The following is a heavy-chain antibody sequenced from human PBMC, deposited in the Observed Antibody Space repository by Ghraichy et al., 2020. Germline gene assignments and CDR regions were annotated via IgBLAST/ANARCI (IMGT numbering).Heavy chain of an antibody. D-gene: IGHD1-26*01. Sequence: GGSLRLSCAASGFTFSSYSMNWVRQAPGKGLEWVSSISSSSSYIYYADSVKGRFTISRDNAKNSLYLQMNSLRAEDTAVYYCAREAPWELRNAFDIWGQGTMVTVSS. J-gene: IGHJ3*02. CDR2: ISSSSSYI. CDR3: AREAPWELRNAFDI. V-gene: IGHV3-21*01. CDR1: GFTFSSYS.